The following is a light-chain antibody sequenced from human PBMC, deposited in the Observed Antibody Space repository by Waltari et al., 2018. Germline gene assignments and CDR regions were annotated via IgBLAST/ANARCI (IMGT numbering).Light chain of an antibody. CDR3: QAWDSGTAV. Sequence: SYDLTQTPSMSVSPGQTAIITCSGDKLGDKYVCWYQQKSGQSPALVIYQDGRRPPGIPERFSGSNSGNTATLTISGTLIMDEAVYYCQAWDSGTAVFGGGTRLTVL. J-gene: IGLJ3*02. CDR1: KLGDKY. V-gene: IGLV3-1*01. CDR2: QDG.